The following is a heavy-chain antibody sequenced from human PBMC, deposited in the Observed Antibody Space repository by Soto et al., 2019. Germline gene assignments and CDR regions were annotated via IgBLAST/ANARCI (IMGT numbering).Heavy chain of an antibody. V-gene: IGHV4-39*07. J-gene: IGHJ3*02. D-gene: IGHD3-22*01. CDR1: GGSVSSGSYY. CDR2: INHSGST. Sequence: SETLSLTCTVSGGSVSSGSYYWSWIRQPPGKGLEWIGEINHSGSTNYNPSLKSRVTISVDTSKNQFSLKLSSVTAADTAVYYCARDRSSGYRDAFDIWGQGTMVTVSS. CDR3: ARDRSSGYRDAFDI.